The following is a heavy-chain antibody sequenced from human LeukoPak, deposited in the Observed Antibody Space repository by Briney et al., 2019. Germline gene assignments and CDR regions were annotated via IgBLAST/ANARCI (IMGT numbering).Heavy chain of an antibody. CDR1: GFTFSSYW. CDR3: ARTLEMATIMFDY. Sequence: GGSLRLSCVASGFTFSSYWMSWVRQAPGKGLEWVANIKQDGSEKYYVDSVKGRFTISRDNAKNSLYLQMNSLRAEDTAVYYCARTLEMATIMFDYWGQGTLVTVSS. V-gene: IGHV3-7*01. D-gene: IGHD5-24*01. CDR2: IKQDGSEK. J-gene: IGHJ4*02.